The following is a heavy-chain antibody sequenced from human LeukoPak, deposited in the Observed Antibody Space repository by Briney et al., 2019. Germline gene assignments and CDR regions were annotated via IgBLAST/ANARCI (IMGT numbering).Heavy chain of an antibody. D-gene: IGHD3-10*01. V-gene: IGHV1-2*02. Sequence: ASVKVSCKASGYTLTGYYMHWVRQAPGQGLEWMGWINPNSGGTNYAQKFQGRVTMTRDTSINMAYMELRGLRSDDTAVYYCARDFYGSRPGAFDYWGQGTLITVSS. CDR3: ARDFYGSRPGAFDY. CDR1: GYTLTGYY. CDR2: INPNSGGT. J-gene: IGHJ4*02.